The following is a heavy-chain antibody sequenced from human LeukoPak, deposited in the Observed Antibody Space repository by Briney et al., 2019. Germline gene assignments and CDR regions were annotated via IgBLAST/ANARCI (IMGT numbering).Heavy chain of an antibody. D-gene: IGHD1-26*01. CDR2: INPNSGGT. J-gene: IGHJ3*02. CDR1: GYTFTGSY. Sequence: ASVKVSCKASGYTFTGSYMRWVRQAPGQGLEWMGWINPNSGGTNYAQKFQGRVTMTRDTSISTAYTELSRLRSDDTAVYYCARGFSPLSGSSMDAFDIWGQGTMVTVSS. V-gene: IGHV1-2*02. CDR3: ARGFSPLSGSSMDAFDI.